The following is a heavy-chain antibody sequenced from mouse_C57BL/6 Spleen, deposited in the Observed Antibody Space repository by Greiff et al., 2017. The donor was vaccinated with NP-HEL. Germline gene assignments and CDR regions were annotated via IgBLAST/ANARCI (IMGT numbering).Heavy chain of an antibody. D-gene: IGHD2-3*01. CDR2: INPNNGGT. J-gene: IGHJ3*01. CDR3: ARYDGPFAY. CDR1: GYMFTDYY. Sequence: EVQLQQSGPELVKPGASVKISCKASGYMFTDYYMNWVKQSHGKSLEWIGDINPNNGGTSYNQKFKGKATLTVDKSSSTAYMELRSLTSEDSAVYYCARYDGPFAYWGQGTLVTVSA. V-gene: IGHV1-26*01.